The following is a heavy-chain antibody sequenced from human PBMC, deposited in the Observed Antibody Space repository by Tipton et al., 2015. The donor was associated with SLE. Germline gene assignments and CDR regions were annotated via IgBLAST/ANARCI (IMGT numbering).Heavy chain of an antibody. CDR3: ASLTGTSDY. Sequence: SLRLSCAASGFTFSSYEMNWVRQAPGKGLEWVSSISSSSSYIYYAGSVKGRFTISRDNAKNSLYLQMDSLRAEDTAVYYCASLTGTSDYWGQGTLVTVSS. CDR2: ISSSSSYI. J-gene: IGHJ4*02. CDR1: GFTFSSYE. D-gene: IGHD1-7*01. V-gene: IGHV3-21*01.